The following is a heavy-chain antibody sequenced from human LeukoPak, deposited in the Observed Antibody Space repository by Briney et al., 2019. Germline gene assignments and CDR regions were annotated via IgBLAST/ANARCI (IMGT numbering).Heavy chain of an antibody. CDR1: GFIFNTYS. V-gene: IGHV3-48*01. D-gene: IGHD2-21*01. J-gene: IGHJ4*02. CDR3: ARVAPGHDVGRGYFDY. Sequence: PGGSLRLSCAASGFIFNTYSMNLVCQAPGKGLEWLSYITSTSYAMYYADSVKGRFTISRDNARDSLYLQMNSLRAEDTAVYYCARVAPGHDVGRGYFDYWGQGTLVTVSS. CDR2: ITSTSYAM.